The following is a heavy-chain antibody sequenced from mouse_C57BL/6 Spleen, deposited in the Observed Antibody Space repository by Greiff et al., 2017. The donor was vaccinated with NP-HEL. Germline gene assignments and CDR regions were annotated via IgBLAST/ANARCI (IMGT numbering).Heavy chain of an antibody. D-gene: IGHD2-4*01. J-gene: IGHJ1*03. V-gene: IGHV3-6*01. CDR2: ISYDGSN. CDR3: ARYDYLYWYFDV. Sequence: EVQLVESGPGLVKPSQSLSLTCSVTGYSITSGYYWNWIRQFPGNKLEWMGYISYDGSNNYNPSLKNRISITRYTSKNQFFLKLNSVTTEDTATYYCARYDYLYWYFDVWGTGTTVTVSS. CDR1: GYSITSGYY.